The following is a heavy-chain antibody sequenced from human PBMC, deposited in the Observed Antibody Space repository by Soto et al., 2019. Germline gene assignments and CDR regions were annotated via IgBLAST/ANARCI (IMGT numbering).Heavy chain of an antibody. CDR3: ARDGYDVFTGQKRCFD. J-gene: IGHJ4*03. Sequence: GGSLRLSCAACGFSFEDYTMHWVRHTPWKGPEWLSLISWDGVRTLYSDSVKGRFIISRDNSKNSLYLKMNSLTTEDTALYFSARDGYDVFTGQKRCFD. D-gene: IGHD3-9*01. CDR1: GFSFEDYT. CDR2: ISWDGVRT. V-gene: IGHV3-43*01.